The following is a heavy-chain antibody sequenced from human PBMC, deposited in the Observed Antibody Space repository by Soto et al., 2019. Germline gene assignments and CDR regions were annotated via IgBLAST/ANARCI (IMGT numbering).Heavy chain of an antibody. Sequence: QITLKESGPTLVKPTQNLTLTCTFSGFSLSTSGVGVGWIRQPPGKALEWLALIYWDDDKRYSPSLKSRLTITKDTSKNQVVLTMTNMDPVDTATYYCARRSPLVVVADKGGYYFDYWGQGTLVTVSS. CDR1: GFSLSTSGVG. J-gene: IGHJ4*02. CDR2: IYWDDDK. D-gene: IGHD2-15*01. CDR3: ARRSPLVVVADKGGYYFDY. V-gene: IGHV2-5*02.